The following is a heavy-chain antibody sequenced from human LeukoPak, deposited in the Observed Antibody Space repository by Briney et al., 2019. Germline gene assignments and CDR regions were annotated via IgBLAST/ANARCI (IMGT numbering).Heavy chain of an antibody. J-gene: IGHJ6*02. CDR1: GGSFSGYY. V-gene: IGHV4-34*01. D-gene: IGHD6-19*01. CDR2: INHSGST. CDR3: ARGFSAKQWPTRRSSDGMDV. Sequence: SETLSLTCAVYGGSFSGYYWSWIRQPPGKGLEWIGEINHSGSTNYNTSLKSRVTISVDTSKNQFSLKLTSVTAADTAVYYCARGFSAKQWPTRRSSDGMDVWGQGTTVTVSS.